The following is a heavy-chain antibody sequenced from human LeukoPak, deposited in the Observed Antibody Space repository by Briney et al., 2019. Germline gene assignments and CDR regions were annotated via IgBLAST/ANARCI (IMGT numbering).Heavy chain of an antibody. D-gene: IGHD4-17*01. J-gene: IGHJ4*02. V-gene: IGHV3-13*01. CDR1: GFTFSSYD. CDR3: AKDPKTTVTTGGLFDY. CDR2: IGTAGDT. Sequence: GGSLRLSCAASGFTFSSYDMHWVRQATGKGLEWVSAIGTAGDTYYPGSVKGRFTISRENAKNSLYLQMNSLRAEDTAVYYCAKDPKTTVTTGGLFDYWGQGTLATVSS.